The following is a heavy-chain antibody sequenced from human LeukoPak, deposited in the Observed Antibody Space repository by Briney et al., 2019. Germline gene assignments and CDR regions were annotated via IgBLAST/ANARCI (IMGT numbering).Heavy chain of an antibody. CDR3: ARENYGSGSYYNSGRYYFDY. V-gene: IGHV4-34*01. D-gene: IGHD3-10*01. J-gene: IGHJ4*02. Sequence: PSETLSLICAVYGGSFSGYYWSWIRQPPGTGLEWIGESNHSGSTNYNPSLKSRVTISVDTSKNQFSLKLSSVTAADTAVYYCARENYGSGSYYNSGRYYFDYWGQGTLVTVSS. CDR2: SNHSGST. CDR1: GGSFSGYY.